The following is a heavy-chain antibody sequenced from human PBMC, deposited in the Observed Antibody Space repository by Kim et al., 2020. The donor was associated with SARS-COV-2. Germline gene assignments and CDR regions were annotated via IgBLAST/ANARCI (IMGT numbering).Heavy chain of an antibody. CDR2: INSDGRTT. CDR1: GFTFSSNW. CDR3: AKALRWQQLDY. Sequence: LSLTCAASGFTFSSNWMYWVRQAPGKGLVWVSRINSDGRTTEYADSVTGRFTISRDNAKNTLYLQMNSLRAEDTAVYYCAKALRWQQLDYWGQGTLV. D-gene: IGHD6-13*01. J-gene: IGHJ4*02. V-gene: IGHV3-74*01.